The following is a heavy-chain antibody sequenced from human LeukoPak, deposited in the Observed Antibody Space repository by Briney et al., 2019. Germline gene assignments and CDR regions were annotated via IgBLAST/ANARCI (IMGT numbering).Heavy chain of an antibody. V-gene: IGHV3-21*01. D-gene: IGHD6-19*01. J-gene: IGHJ4*02. CDR3: AREWLISMPYFDY. Sequence: GGSLRLSCAASGFTFSSYSMNWVRQAAGKGLEWVSSISSSSSYIYYADSVKGRFTISRDNAKNSLYLQMNSLRAEDTAVYYCAREWLISMPYFDYWGQGTLVTVSS. CDR1: GFTFSSYS. CDR2: ISSSSSYI.